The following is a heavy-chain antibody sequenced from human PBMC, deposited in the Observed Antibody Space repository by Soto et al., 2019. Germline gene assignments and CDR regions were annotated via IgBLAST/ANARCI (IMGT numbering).Heavy chain of an antibody. CDR1: GFSLSNYF. D-gene: IGHD2-15*01. V-gene: IGHV3-30-3*01. CDR3: ARGDNYYGMGV. CDR2: ISYDGSNK. Sequence: HVQLVESGGGVVQPGRSLRLSCAASGFSLSNYFMHWVRQAPGKGLEWVAIISYDGSNKHYADSVKGRFTISRDNSKNTLYVQMNSLRAEDTAVYRRARGDNYYGMGVWGQGATVTVSS. J-gene: IGHJ6*02.